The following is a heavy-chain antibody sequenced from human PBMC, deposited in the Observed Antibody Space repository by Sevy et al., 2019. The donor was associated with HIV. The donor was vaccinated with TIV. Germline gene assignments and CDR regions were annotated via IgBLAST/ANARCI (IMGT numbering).Heavy chain of an antibody. J-gene: IGHJ4*02. CDR2: IWNDGSNK. CDR3: ARGGDINDGSSKRDFDY. CDR1: GFTFSNYG. Sequence: GGSLRLSCAASGFTFSNYGMHWVRQAPGKGLEWVAVIWNDGSNKYYADSVKGRFTISRDNSKNTLYLQMNSLRVEDTAVYFCARGGDINDGSSKRDFDYWGQGTLVTVSS. V-gene: IGHV3-33*01. D-gene: IGHD2-21*02.